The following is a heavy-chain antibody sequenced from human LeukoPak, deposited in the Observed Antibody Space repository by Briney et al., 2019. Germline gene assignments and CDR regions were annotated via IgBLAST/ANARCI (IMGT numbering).Heavy chain of an antibody. D-gene: IGHD3-22*01. CDR1: GFTFSNYA. CDR2: ISGSGGGT. CDR3: AKGFTMILVVIDDYFDY. Sequence: PGGSLRLSCAASGFTFSNYAMTWVRQAPGKGLKWVSAISGSGGGTFYADSVKGRFTISRDNSKNTLYLQMNSLRAEDTAVYYCAKGFTMILVVIDDYFDYWGQGTLVTVSS. J-gene: IGHJ4*02. V-gene: IGHV3-23*01.